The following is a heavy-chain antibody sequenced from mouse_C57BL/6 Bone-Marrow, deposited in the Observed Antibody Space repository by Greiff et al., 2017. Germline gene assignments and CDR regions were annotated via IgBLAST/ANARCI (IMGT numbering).Heavy chain of an antibody. CDR1: GFTFSDYY. Sequence: EVMLVESEGGLVQPGSSMKLSCTASGFTFSDYYMAWVRQVPEKGLEWVANINYDGSSTYYLDSLKSRFIISRDNAKNILYLQMSSLKSEDTATYYCARERYYGSRYFDVWGTGTTVTVSS. CDR2: INYDGSST. CDR3: ARERYYGSRYFDV. D-gene: IGHD1-1*01. J-gene: IGHJ1*03. V-gene: IGHV5-16*01.